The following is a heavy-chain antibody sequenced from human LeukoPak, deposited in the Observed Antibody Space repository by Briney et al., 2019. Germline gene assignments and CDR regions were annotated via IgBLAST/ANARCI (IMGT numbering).Heavy chain of an antibody. J-gene: IGHJ4*02. CDR3: ARQKKQTTAIDY. CDR1: GYTFTTYG. CDR2: ISSYNGGA. D-gene: IGHD4-17*01. V-gene: IGHV1-18*01. Sequence: ASVKVSCKASGYTFTTYGFSWVRQAPGQGLEWMGWISSYNGGADYAQKLQGRVTMTTDTSTSATYMELRSLRSDDTAVYYCARQKKQTTAIDYWGQGTLVTVSS.